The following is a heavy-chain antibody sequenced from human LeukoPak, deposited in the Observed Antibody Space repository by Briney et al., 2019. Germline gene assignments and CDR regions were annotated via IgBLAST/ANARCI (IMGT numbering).Heavy chain of an antibody. CDR3: ARHGARYYSGSGSYYTTAFDS. J-gene: IGHJ4*02. D-gene: IGHD3-10*01. Sequence: SETLSLTCTVSGGSISSNSYYWDWIRQPLGKGLEWLGCIYYSGTTYYNPSLKSRVTTSVDTSKNQFSLKLTSVTAADTAVYYCARHGARYYSGSGSYYTTAFDSWGQGTLVTVSS. CDR1: GGSISSNSYY. V-gene: IGHV4-39*01. CDR2: IYYSGTT.